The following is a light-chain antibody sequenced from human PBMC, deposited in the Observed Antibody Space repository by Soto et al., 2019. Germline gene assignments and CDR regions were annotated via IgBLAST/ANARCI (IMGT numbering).Light chain of an antibody. Sequence: QSVLTQPASVSGSLGQSITISCTGTSSEVGGYNYVSWYQQHPGKAPKLMIYEVSNRPSGISNRFSGSKSGNTASLTISGLQAEDDADYYCSSYTSTNTRLFGTGTKLTVL. CDR3: SSYTSTNTRL. CDR2: EVS. CDR1: SSEVGGYNY. J-gene: IGLJ1*01. V-gene: IGLV2-14*01.